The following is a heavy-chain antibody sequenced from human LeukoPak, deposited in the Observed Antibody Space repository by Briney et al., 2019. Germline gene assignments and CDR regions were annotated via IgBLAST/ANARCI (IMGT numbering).Heavy chain of an antibody. V-gene: IGHV1-69*13. CDR3: ARHRYCSSTSCYHFDY. Sequence: SVKVSCKASGGTFSIYGITWVRQAPGQGLEWMGGIISIFGTANYAQKFQGRVTITADESTSTAYMELSSLRSEDTAVYYCARHRYCSSTSCYHFDYWGQGTLVTVSS. CDR1: GGTFSIYG. CDR2: IISIFGTA. D-gene: IGHD2-2*01. J-gene: IGHJ4*02.